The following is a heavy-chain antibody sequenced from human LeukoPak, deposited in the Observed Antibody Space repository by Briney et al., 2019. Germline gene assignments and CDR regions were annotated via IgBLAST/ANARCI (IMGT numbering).Heavy chain of an antibody. D-gene: IGHD5-24*01. Sequence: SETLSLTCTVSGGSISSSSYYWGWIRQPPGKGLEWIGSIYYSGSTYYNPSLKSRVTISVDTSKNQFSLKLSSVTAADTAVYYCASHSRDGYNFRYYYYMDVWSKGTTVTVSS. CDR3: ASHSRDGYNFRYYYYMDV. J-gene: IGHJ6*03. V-gene: IGHV4-39*01. CDR2: IYYSGST. CDR1: GGSISSSSYY.